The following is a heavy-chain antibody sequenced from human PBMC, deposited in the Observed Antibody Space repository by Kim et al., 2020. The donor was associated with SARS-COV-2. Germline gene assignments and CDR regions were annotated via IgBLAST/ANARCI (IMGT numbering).Heavy chain of an antibody. D-gene: IGHD2-15*01. J-gene: IGHJ6*02. CDR1: GGSISSGGYY. Sequence: SETLSLTCTVSGGSISSGGYYWSWIRQHPGKGLEWIGYIYYSGSTYYNPSLKSRVTISVDTSKNQFSLKLSSVTAADTAVYYCATAPVVAATPSVSYGMDVWGQGTTVTVSS. CDR2: IYYSGST. CDR3: ATAPVVAATPSVSYGMDV. V-gene: IGHV4-31*03.